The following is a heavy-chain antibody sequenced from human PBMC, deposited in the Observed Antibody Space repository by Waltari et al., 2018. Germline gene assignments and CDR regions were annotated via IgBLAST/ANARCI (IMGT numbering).Heavy chain of an antibody. CDR2: ISHDGANE. D-gene: IGHD2-2*01. Sequence: QVQLVQSGGGVAQPGTSLRLSCTASGFTFKSFSMFWVRQAPGRGLEGVSLISHDGANEHYADAVKGRFTISRDSSKGALYLQMNNLRPEDTAVYFCVKSRSLFYYYALDVWGQGTTVVVSS. CDR1: GFTFKSFS. CDR3: VKSRSLFYYYALDV. J-gene: IGHJ6*02. V-gene: IGHV3-30-3*02.